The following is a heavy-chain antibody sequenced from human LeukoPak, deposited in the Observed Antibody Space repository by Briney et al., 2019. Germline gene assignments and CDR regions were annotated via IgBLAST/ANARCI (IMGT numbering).Heavy chain of an antibody. J-gene: IGHJ4*02. CDR2: IYTGGTT. V-gene: IGHV3-66*02. Sequence: SGGSLRLSCAASGFSVSSNYMNWVRQAPGKGLEWVSAIYTGGTTYYADSVKGRFTISRDNSKNTLYLQMNSLGAEDTAVYYCARDKLGSGYSSDFDYWGQGTLVTVSS. CDR1: GFSVSSNY. CDR3: ARDKLGSGYSSDFDY. D-gene: IGHD6-19*01.